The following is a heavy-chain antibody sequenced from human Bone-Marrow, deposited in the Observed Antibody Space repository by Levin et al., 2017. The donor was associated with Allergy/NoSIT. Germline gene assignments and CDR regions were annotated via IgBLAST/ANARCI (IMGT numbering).Heavy chain of an antibody. CDR2: ISYDGYIK. Sequence: AGESLKISCAASGFIFSRSAMHWVRQAPGRGLEWVAGISYDGYIKYYADSVTGRFTISRDNSKYTLYLEMNSLRPEDAAFYCCAKSDEDPTQSFGYYFHYWGQGNMVTVSS. CDR3: AKSDEDPTQSFGYYFHY. D-gene: IGHD3-16*01. V-gene: IGHV3-30*04. J-gene: IGHJ4*02. CDR1: GFIFSRSA.